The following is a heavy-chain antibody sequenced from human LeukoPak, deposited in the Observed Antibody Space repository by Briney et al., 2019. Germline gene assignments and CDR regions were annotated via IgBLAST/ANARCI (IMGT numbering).Heavy chain of an antibody. CDR2: ISSDGSEK. CDR3: AREHGRSGYFDY. D-gene: IGHD3-22*01. CDR1: GFTFSSYS. J-gene: IGHJ4*02. V-gene: IGHV3-30*03. Sequence: PGGSLRLSCAASGFTFSSYSMNWVRQAPGKGLEWLSFISSDGSEKYYADSVKGRFTISRDNSKNTLYLQLSSLRVEDTAVYYCAREHGRSGYFDYWGQGTLVSVSS.